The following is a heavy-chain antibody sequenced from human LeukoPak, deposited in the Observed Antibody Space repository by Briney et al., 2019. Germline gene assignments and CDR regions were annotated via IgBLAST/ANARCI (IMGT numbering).Heavy chain of an antibody. D-gene: IGHD3-10*01. V-gene: IGHV3-7*01. CDR1: GFTFSSYW. Sequence: GGSLRLSCAASGFTFSSYWMSWVRQAPGKGLKWVANIKQDGSEKYYVDSVKGRFTISRDNAKKSLYLQMNSLRAEDTAVYYCARDYGSGSYYTYDYWGQGTLVTVSS. CDR3: ARDYGSGSYYTYDY. CDR2: IKQDGSEK. J-gene: IGHJ4*02.